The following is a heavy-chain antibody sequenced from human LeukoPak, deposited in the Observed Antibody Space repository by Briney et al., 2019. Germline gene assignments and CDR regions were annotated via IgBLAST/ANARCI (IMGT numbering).Heavy chain of an antibody. J-gene: IGHJ4*02. V-gene: IGHV1-18*01. Sequence: GASVKVSCKASGGTFSSYAISWVRQAPGQGLEWMGWISAYNGNTNYAQKLQGRVTMTTDTSTSTAYMELRSLRSDDTAVYYCARGLRWPREYYFDYWGQGTLVTVSS. CDR3: ARGLRWPREYYFDY. CDR1: GGTFSSYA. D-gene: IGHD4-23*01. CDR2: ISAYNGNT.